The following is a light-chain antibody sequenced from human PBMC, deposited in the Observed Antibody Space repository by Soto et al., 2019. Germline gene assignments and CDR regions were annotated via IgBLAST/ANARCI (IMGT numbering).Light chain of an antibody. CDR1: QSISSW. Sequence: DIQMTQSPSTLSASVGDRVTITCRASQSISSWLAWYQQKQGKAPKLLIYKASSLESGVPSRFSGSASGTESNLTISSLQPDDFATYYCQQYNSYSWTFGQGTKVEIK. V-gene: IGKV1-5*03. CDR3: QQYNSYSWT. J-gene: IGKJ1*01. CDR2: KAS.